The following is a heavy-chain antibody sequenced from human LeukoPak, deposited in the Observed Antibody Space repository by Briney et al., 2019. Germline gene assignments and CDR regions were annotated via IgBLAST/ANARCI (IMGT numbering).Heavy chain of an antibody. CDR3: AKDAPTLTAPPDY. CDR1: GFDFSYYA. Sequence: GGSLRLSCVASGFDFSYYAMHWVRQAPGKGLEWVSAITSTASSTHYMDSMKGRFTVSRDNSKNTLYLQMKGLRVDDTAVYYCAKDAPTLTAPPDYWGQGALVTVSS. V-gene: IGHV3-23*01. CDR2: ITSTASST. J-gene: IGHJ4*02. D-gene: IGHD2/OR15-2a*01.